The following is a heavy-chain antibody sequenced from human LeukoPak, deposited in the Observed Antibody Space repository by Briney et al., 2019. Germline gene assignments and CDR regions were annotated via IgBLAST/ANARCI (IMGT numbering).Heavy chain of an antibody. CDR3: AREALWFGGSPELYYYYGMDV. J-gene: IGHJ6*02. V-gene: IGHV1-3*01. CDR1: GFTFTTYT. D-gene: IGHD3-10*01. Sequence: ASVKVSCKPSGFTFTTYTMHWVRQAPGQRLEWMGWVNAANGNTQYSQKFQGRVTITRDTSASTAYMELSSLRSEDTAVYYCAREALWFGGSPELYYYYGMDVWGQGTTVTVSS. CDR2: VNAANGNT.